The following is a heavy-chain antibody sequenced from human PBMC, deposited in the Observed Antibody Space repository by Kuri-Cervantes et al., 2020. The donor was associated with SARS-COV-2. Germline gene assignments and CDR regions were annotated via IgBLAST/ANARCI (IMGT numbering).Heavy chain of an antibody. Sequence: GESLKISCAASVFTFSSYGMHWVRQAPGKGLEWVSYISSSSSTIYYADSVKGRFTISRDNAKNSLYLQMNSLRAEDTAVYYCARGEYCSSTSCYYYYYMDVWGKGTTVTVSS. V-gene: IGHV3-48*01. J-gene: IGHJ6*03. CDR2: ISSSSSTI. CDR1: VFTFSSYG. CDR3: ARGEYCSSTSCYYYYYMDV. D-gene: IGHD2-2*01.